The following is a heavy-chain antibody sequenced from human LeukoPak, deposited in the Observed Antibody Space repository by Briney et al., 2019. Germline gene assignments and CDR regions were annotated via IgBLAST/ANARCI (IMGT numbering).Heavy chain of an antibody. CDR3: ARVSGYDWESFHDY. D-gene: IGHD5-12*01. Sequence: PGGSLRLSCAASGFTFSSYSMNWIRQPPGKGLEWIGEINHSGSTNYNPSLKSRVTISVDTSKNQFSLRLSSVTAADTAVYYCARVSGYDWESFHDYWGQGTLVTVSS. V-gene: IGHV4-34*01. CDR2: INHSGST. J-gene: IGHJ4*02. CDR1: GFTFSSYS.